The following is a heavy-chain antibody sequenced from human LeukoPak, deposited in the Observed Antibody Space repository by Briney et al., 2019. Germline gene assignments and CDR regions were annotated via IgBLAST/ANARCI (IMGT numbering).Heavy chain of an antibody. V-gene: IGHV4-4*07. J-gene: IGHJ6*02. CDR1: GGSISSYY. CDR3: ARDGFRGVIMASYYYYGMDV. CDR2: IYTSGST. Sequence: PSETLSLTCTVSGGSISSYYWSWIRQPAGKGLEWIGRIYTSGSTNYNPSLKSRVTMSVDTSKNQFSPKLSSVTAADTAVYYCARDGFRGVIMASYYYYGMDVWGQGTTVTVSS. D-gene: IGHD3-10*01.